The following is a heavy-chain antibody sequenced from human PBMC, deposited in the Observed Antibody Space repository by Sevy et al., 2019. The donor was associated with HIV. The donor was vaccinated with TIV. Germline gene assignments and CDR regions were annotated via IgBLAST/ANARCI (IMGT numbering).Heavy chain of an antibody. CDR3: ARDMDNFYGMDV. CDR1: GVSISTHS. CDR2: IYYNGNA. Sequence: SETLSLTCTVSGVSISTHSWSWIRQPPGKGLEYIGYIYYNGNAKYNPSFQSRVTISGDTSMNQLSLKLTSVTAADTAVYYCARDMDNFYGMDVWGQGTTVTVSS. D-gene: IGHD3-10*01. J-gene: IGHJ6*02. V-gene: IGHV4-59*11.